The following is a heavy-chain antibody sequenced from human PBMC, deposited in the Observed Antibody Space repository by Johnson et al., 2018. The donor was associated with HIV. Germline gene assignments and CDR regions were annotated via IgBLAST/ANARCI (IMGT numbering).Heavy chain of an antibody. D-gene: IGHD3-22*01. CDR2: IYITGGTNHK. J-gene: IGHJ3*01. CDR3: ARDLYLRDYYEIGGFRDTFHV. CDR1: GFAVSRDY. Sequence: EVQLVESGGGLIQPGGSLRLSCAATGFAVSRDYMSWVRQAPGKGLEWVSVIYITGGTNHKYYADSVKGRFTISRDISKNTVYLQMNSLRAEDTAVYFCARDLYLRDYYEIGGFRDTFHVWGQGTMVTVSS. V-gene: IGHV3-53*01.